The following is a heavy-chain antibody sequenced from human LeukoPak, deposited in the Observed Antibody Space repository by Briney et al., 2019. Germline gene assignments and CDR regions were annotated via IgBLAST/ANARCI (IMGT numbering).Heavy chain of an antibody. V-gene: IGHV4-38-2*01. J-gene: IGHJ4*02. Sequence: SETLSLTCAVSGYSITSGYYWAWIRQPPGKGLEWIGNIYHSGSTYYNPSLKSRVTVSVDTSKNQFSLKLSSVTAADTAVYYCARRYSNYFFDSWGQGTLVTVSS. CDR2: IYHSGST. D-gene: IGHD4-11*01. CDR3: ARRYSNYFFDS. CDR1: GYSITSGYY.